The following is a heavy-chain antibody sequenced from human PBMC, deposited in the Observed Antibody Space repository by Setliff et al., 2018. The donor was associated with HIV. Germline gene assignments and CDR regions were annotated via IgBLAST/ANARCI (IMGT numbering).Heavy chain of an antibody. CDR3: ATPGVGAGAFDI. CDR1: GYSFTFYG. Sequence: GASVKVSCKASGYSFTFYGLHWVRQAPGQGLEWMGWVSVYNGNTKYAENFQDRLTLTTDASTGTGFMELRGLISDDTAVYYCATPGVGAGAFDIWGRGTMVTVSS. D-gene: IGHD3-10*01. J-gene: IGHJ3*02. CDR2: VSVYNGNT. V-gene: IGHV1-18*04.